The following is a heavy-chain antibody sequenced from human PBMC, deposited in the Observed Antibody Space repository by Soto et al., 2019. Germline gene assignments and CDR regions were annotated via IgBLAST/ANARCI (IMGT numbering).Heavy chain of an antibody. CDR2: IIPIFGTA. V-gene: IGHV1-69*13. D-gene: IGHD3-10*01. CDR1: GGTFSSYA. J-gene: IGHJ6*02. CDR3: AREIVYYYGSGTIERDYYYGMDV. Sequence: GASVKVSCKASGGTFSSYAISWVRQAPGQELEWMGGIIPIFGTANYAQKFQGRVTITADESTSTAYLELSSLRSEDTAVYYCAREIVYYYGSGTIERDYYYGMDVWGQGATVTVSS.